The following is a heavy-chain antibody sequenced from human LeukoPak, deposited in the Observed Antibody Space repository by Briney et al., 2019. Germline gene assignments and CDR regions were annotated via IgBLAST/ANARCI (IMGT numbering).Heavy chain of an antibody. CDR1: GHIDFPYE. CDR3: ARGRYMDV. CDR2: MNHKRGDT. J-gene: IGHJ6*03. V-gene: IGHV1-8*03. Sequence: APVKLSCNAAGHIDFPYEINWWPQATRQELKWMGWMNHKRGDTGYEQKFQGRVTITRDSSISTVYMELSSRRSEDTALYYCARGRYMDVWGKGTPVTVSS.